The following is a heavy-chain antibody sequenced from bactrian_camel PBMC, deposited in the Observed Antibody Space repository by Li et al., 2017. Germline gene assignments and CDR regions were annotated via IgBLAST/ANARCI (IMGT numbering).Heavy chain of an antibody. D-gene: IGHD3*01. CDR3: AVDGDPSTAKVEHGIWVDYDYAY. J-gene: IGHJ4*01. V-gene: IGHV3S55*01. Sequence: HVQLVESGGGSVQAGGSLRLSCAASGHTYSHYSIAWYRQAPGKGRVGVAAIDTDGSTVYVDVVKGRFTISKDNAGNTWYLQMDSLKPEDTAMYYCAVDGDPSTAKVEHGIWVDYDYAYWGQGTQVTVS. CDR1: GHTYSHYS. CDR2: IDTDGST.